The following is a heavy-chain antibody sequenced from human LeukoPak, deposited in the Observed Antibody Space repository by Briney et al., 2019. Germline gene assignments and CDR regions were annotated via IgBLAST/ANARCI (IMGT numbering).Heavy chain of an antibody. CDR2: INHSGST. CDR1: GGSFSGYY. V-gene: IGHV4-34*01. J-gene: IGHJ4*02. D-gene: IGHD2-15*01. CDR3: ARTRVMGGSCYDY. Sequence: PSETLSLTCAVYGGSFSGYYWSWIRQPPGKGLEWIGEINHSGSTNYNPSLKSRVTTSVDTSKNQFSLKLSSVTAADTAVYYCARTRVMGGSCYDYWGQGTLVTVSS.